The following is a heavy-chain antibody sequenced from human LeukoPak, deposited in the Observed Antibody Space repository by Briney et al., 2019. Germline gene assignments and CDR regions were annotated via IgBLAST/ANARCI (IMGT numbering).Heavy chain of an antibody. CDR3: AKDPRIQPKKQHAESGDY. CDR1: GGSISSYY. J-gene: IGHJ4*02. V-gene: IGHV4-4*07. CDR2: IYTSGSP. D-gene: IGHD6-13*01. Sequence: SETLSLTCTVTGGSISSYYWTWIRQPAGKGLEWIGRIYTSGSPSYNPSLKSRVTMSVDTSKNQFSLKLSSVTAADTAVYYCAKDPRIQPKKQHAESGDYWGQGILVTVSS.